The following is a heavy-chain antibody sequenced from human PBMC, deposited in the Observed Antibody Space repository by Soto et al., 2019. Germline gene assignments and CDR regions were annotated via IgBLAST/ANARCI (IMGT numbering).Heavy chain of an antibody. CDR2: IDASDGDT. CDR1: GYTFTKFH. Sequence: SVKVSCEACGYTFTKFHIHWVRQAPGQGLEWMGMIDASDGDTRYAQRLQGRITMTTDTSTSTAYMELRSLRSDDTAVYYCARGSSSWENYYYYGMDVWGQGTTVTVSS. CDR3: ARGSSSWENYYYYGMDV. V-gene: IGHV1-18*01. D-gene: IGHD6-13*01. J-gene: IGHJ6*02.